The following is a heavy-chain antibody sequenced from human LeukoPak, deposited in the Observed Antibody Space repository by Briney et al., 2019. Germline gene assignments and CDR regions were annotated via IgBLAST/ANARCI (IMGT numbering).Heavy chain of an antibody. CDR1: GYTFTSYD. CDR3: ARLGISSWYYFDY. CDR2: MNPNSGNT. Sequence: GASVKVSCKASGYTFTSYDINWVRQATGQGLEWMGWMNPNSGNTGYAQKFQGRVTMTRNTSISTAYMELSGLRSEDTAVYYCARLGISSWYYFDYWGQGTLVTVSS. J-gene: IGHJ4*02. D-gene: IGHD6-13*01. V-gene: IGHV1-8*01.